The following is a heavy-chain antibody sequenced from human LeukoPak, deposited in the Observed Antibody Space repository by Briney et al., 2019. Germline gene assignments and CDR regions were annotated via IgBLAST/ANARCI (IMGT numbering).Heavy chain of an antibody. D-gene: IGHD6-13*01. J-gene: IGHJ6*03. Sequence: PRASVKVSCKASGYTFTSYGISWVRQAPGQGLEWMGWINPNSGGTNYAQKFQGRVTMTRDTSISTAYMELSRLRSDDTAVYYCARDVGYSSSWYGGAYPPYYYMDVWGKGTTVTVSS. CDR1: GYTFTSYG. CDR3: ARDVGYSSSWYGGAYPPYYYMDV. CDR2: INPNSGGT. V-gene: IGHV1-2*02.